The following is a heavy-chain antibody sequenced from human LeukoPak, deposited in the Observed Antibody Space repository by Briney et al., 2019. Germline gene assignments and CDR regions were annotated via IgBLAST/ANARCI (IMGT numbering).Heavy chain of an antibody. CDR1: GYTFTGYY. J-gene: IGHJ4*02. Sequence: ASVKVSCKASGYTFTGYYMHWVRQAPGQGLEWMGWISAYNGNTNYAQTLQGRVTITTDTSTSTAYMELRSLRSDDTAVYYCARYSSSWYKDYWGQGTLVTVSS. CDR3: ARYSSSWYKDY. D-gene: IGHD6-13*01. CDR2: ISAYNGNT. V-gene: IGHV1-18*04.